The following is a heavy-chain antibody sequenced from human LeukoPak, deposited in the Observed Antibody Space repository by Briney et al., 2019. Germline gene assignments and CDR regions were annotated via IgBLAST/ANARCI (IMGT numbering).Heavy chain of an antibody. CDR2: ISYDGSNK. CDR1: GFTFSSYG. J-gene: IGHJ4*02. V-gene: IGHV3-30*18. D-gene: IGHD6-19*01. Sequence: PGVSLRLSCAASGFTFSSYGMFWVRQAPGKGLEWVAVISYDGSNKDYADSVKGRFTISRDNSKNTLFLQMNSLRAEDTAVYYCAKASGWSRGYFDYWGQGTLVTVSS. CDR3: AKASGWSRGYFDY.